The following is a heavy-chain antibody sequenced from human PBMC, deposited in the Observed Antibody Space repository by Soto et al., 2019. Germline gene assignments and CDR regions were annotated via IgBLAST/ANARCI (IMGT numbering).Heavy chain of an antibody. J-gene: IGHJ3*02. CDR2: INAGNGNT. V-gene: IGHV1-3*01. D-gene: IGHD2-15*01. CDR1: GYTFTSYA. Sequence: WASVKVSCKASGYTFTSYAMHWVRQAPGQRLEWMGWINAGNGNTKYSQKFRGRVTITRDTSASTAYMELSSLRSEDTAVYYCARVGHCSGGSCYDPPLGGAFDIWGQGTMVTVSS. CDR3: ARVGHCSGGSCYDPPLGGAFDI.